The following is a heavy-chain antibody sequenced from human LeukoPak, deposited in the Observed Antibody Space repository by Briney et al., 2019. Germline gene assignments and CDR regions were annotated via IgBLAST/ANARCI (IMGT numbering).Heavy chain of an antibody. J-gene: IGHJ4*02. Sequence: GGSLRLSCAASGFTFDHYALTWVRQAPGKGLGWVSAINWDGRSPRYADSVKGRFTISRDNAKNSLYLQMDSLRAEDTALYYCARGLGAPDSWGQGTLVTVSS. CDR1: GFTFDHYA. D-gene: IGHD1-26*01. CDR2: INWDGRSP. CDR3: ARGLGAPDS. V-gene: IGHV3-20*04.